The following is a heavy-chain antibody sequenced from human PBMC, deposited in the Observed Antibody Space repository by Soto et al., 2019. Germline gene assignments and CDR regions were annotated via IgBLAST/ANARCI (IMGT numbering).Heavy chain of an antibody. CDR1: GFTFSSYS. V-gene: IGHV3-21*01. D-gene: IGHD3-22*01. CDR2: ISSSSSYI. J-gene: IGHJ5*02. CDR3: ASAKYYYDSHTGGWFDP. Sequence: GGFLRVSCGASGFTFSSYSMNWVLQAPGKGLEWVSSISSSSSYIYYADSVKGRFTISRDNAKNSLYLQMNSLRAEDTAVYFCASAKYYYDSHTGGWFDPWGQGTLVTVSS.